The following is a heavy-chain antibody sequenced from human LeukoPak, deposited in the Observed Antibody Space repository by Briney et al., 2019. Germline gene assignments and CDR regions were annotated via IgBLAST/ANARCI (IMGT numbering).Heavy chain of an antibody. V-gene: IGHV3-53*01. Sequence: GGSLTLSCAASGFTVSSNYMSWVRQAPGKGLEWVSVISSGGSTYYADSVTGRFTISRDNSKNTLYLQMNSLRAEDTAVYYCARGGDIVGATRSAFDIWGQGTLVTVSS. J-gene: IGHJ3*02. D-gene: IGHD1-26*01. CDR2: ISSGGST. CDR1: GFTVSSNY. CDR3: ARGGDIVGATRSAFDI.